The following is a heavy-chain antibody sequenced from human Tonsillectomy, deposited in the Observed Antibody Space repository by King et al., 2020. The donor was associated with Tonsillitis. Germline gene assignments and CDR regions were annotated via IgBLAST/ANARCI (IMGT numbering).Heavy chain of an antibody. D-gene: IGHD3-10*02. V-gene: IGHV4-34*01. CDR3: ARGRRSVRGEGRFDP. J-gene: IGHJ5*02. CDR1: GGSFSGYY. Sequence: VQLQQWGAGLLKPSKTLFLTCAVYGGSFSGYYWSWIRQPPGKGLEWIGEINHSGSTNYNPSYKSRVTISVATTTNQFSLQLRSVTAADTAVYACARGRRSVRGEGRFDPWGQGTLVTVSS. CDR2: INHSGST.